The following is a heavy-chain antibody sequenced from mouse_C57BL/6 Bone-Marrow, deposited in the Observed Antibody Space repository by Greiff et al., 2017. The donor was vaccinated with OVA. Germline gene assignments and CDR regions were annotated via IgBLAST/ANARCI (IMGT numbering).Heavy chain of an antibody. CDR2: IDPENGDT. CDR3: TTNSSCEDYAMDY. Sequence: VQLQQSGAELVRPGASVKLSCTASGFNIKDDYMHWVKQRPEQGLEWIGWIDPENGDTEYASKFQGKATITEDKSSNTAYLQLSSLTSEDTDVYYCTTNSSCEDYAMDYWGQGTSVTVSS. CDR1: GFNIKDDY. D-gene: IGHD1-1*01. V-gene: IGHV14-4*01. J-gene: IGHJ4*01.